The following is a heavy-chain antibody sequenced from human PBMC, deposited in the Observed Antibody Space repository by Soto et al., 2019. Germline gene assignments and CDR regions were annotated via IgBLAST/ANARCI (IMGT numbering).Heavy chain of an antibody. V-gene: IGHV1-2*02. CDR3: ARIKSRLNYYNGMDV. CDR2: INPKTAAT. CDR1: GYSFSDYF. Sequence: QVQLVQSGAEVKKSGASVKVSCKPSGYSFSDYFIQWVRQAPGQGLEWVAWINPKTAATNYAKKFQGRVSPSWDTSSTPAYMELARLRPHDTAVYYCARIKSRLNYYNGMDVWGQGTTVIVSS. J-gene: IGHJ6*02.